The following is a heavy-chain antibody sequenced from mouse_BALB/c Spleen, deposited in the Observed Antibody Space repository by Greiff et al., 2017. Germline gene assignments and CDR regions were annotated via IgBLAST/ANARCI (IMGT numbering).Heavy chain of an antibody. D-gene: IGHD1-1*01. CDR1: GYAFTNYL. CDR2: INPGSGGT. Sequence: VQLQQSGAELVRPGTSVKVSCKASGYAFTNYLIEWVKQRPGQGLEWIGVINPGSGGTNYNEKFKGKATLTADKSSSTAYMQLSSLTSDDSAVYFCARSPPYYGSSPYYAMDYWGQGTSVTVSS. CDR3: ARSPPYYGSSPYYAMDY. V-gene: IGHV1-54*01. J-gene: IGHJ4*01.